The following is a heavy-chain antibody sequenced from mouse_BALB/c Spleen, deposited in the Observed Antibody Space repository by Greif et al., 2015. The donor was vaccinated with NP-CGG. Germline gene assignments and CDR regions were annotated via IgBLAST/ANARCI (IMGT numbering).Heavy chain of an antibody. J-gene: IGHJ4*01. Sequence: LQESGAELVRPGASVTLSCKASGYTFTDYEMHWVKQTPVHGLEWIGAIDPETGGTAYNQKFKGKATLTADKSSSTAYMELRSLTSEDSAVYYCTRYPGYYAMDYWGQGTSVTVSS. V-gene: IGHV1-15*01. CDR3: TRYPGYYAMDY. CDR2: IDPETGGT. CDR1: GYTFTDYE.